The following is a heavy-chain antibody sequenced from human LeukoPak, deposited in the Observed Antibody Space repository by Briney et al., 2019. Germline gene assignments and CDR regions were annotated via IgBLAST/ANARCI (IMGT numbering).Heavy chain of an antibody. CDR3: ARGRSMWYYDTSGYYTTSSEYNWFDP. CDR1: GYNFPTYD. V-gene: IGHV1-8*03. CDR2: LNPTSGNT. D-gene: IGHD3-22*01. Sequence: ASVKVSCKASGYNFPTYDINWVRQATGQGLEWMGWLNPTSGNTAYAQKFQGRVTITSNTSISTAYMELSSLRSEDTAVYYCARGRSMWYYDTSGYYTTSSEYNWFDPWGQGTLVTVSP. J-gene: IGHJ5*02.